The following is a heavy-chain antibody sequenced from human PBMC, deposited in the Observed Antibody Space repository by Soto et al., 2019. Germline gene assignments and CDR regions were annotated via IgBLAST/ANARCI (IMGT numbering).Heavy chain of an antibody. CDR2: IYPDDSDT. CDR3: ARPGYYDSSGFFNFDH. J-gene: IGHJ4*02. V-gene: IGHV5-51*01. D-gene: IGHD3-22*01. CDR1: GYSFNTYW. Sequence: GESLKISCKASGYSFNTYWIGWVRQLPGKGLECMGIIYPDDSDTRYSPSFQGQVTISADKSFTTVYLQWNSLKGSDTSIYYCARPGYYDSSGFFNFDHWGQGTLVTVS.